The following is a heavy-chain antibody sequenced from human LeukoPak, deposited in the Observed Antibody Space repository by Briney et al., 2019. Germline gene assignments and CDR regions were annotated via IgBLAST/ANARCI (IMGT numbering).Heavy chain of an antibody. CDR2: IYYSGTT. D-gene: IGHD1-14*01. V-gene: IGHV4-59*08. Sequence: SGTLSLTCTFSGDSTRSYYWSWIRQPPGKGLEWLGYIYYSGTTNYNPSLKSRLTMSLDTSKKHLSLRLTSVSAADTAVYYCARCHPHVTTNWFDPWGQGTLVTVSS. CDR1: GDSTRSYY. J-gene: IGHJ5*02. CDR3: ARCHPHVTTNWFDP.